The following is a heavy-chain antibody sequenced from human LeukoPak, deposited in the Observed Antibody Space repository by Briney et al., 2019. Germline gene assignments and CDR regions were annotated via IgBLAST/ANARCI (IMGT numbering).Heavy chain of an antibody. CDR2: ISGAGTTT. CDR1: GFTFSPYE. J-gene: IGHJ4*02. D-gene: IGHD2-8*01. V-gene: IGHV3-48*03. Sequence: GGSLRLSCAASGFTFSPYEMHWIRQAPGKGLEWVSYISGAGTTTYYADSLKGRFTISRDNAKNSLYLQMSSLRAEDTAIYYCVRGHTWYYFDYWGQGTLVTVSS. CDR3: VRGHTWYYFDY.